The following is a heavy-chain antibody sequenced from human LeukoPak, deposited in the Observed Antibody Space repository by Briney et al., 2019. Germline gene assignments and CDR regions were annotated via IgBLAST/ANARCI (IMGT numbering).Heavy chain of an antibody. V-gene: IGHV3-7*03. D-gene: IGHD3-22*01. CDR2: IKEDGIEK. J-gene: IGHJ4*02. Sequence: GGSLRLSCAASGFTFTNYWMSWVRQAPGKGLEWVANIKEDGIEKHYVDSVRGRFTISRDNAKNSLNLQMNSLRAEDTALYYCARTYDSSGYYYDFDYWGQGTLVTVSS. CDR1: GFTFTNYW. CDR3: ARTYDSSGYYYDFDY.